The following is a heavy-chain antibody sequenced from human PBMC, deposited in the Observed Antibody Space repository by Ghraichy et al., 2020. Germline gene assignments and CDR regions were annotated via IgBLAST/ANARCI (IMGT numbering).Heavy chain of an antibody. CDR2: ISAYNGNT. CDR1: GYTFTSYG. V-gene: IGHV1-18*01. D-gene: IGHD2-2*01. CDR3: ARFGVVPAARGDAFDI. J-gene: IGHJ3*02. Sequence: ASVKVSCKASGYTFTSYGISWVRQAPGQGLEWMGWISAYNGNTNYAQKLQGRVTMTTDTSTSTAYMELRSLRSDDTAVYYCARFGVVPAARGDAFDIWGQGTMVTVSS.